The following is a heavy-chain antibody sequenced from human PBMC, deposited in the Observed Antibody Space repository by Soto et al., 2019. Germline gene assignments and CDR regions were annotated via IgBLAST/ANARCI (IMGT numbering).Heavy chain of an antibody. CDR2: ISSSSSYI. CDR1: GFTFSKYS. V-gene: IGHV3-21*01. J-gene: IGHJ4*02. D-gene: IGHD2-15*01. Sequence: EVQLVESGGGLVKPGGSLRLSCAASGFTFSKYSMNWVRQAPGKGLEWVSSISSSSSYIYYADSVKGRFTTSRDNGKNSLYLRMNSLRAEDTAVYYCASDGSGGYTGDYWGQGTLVTVSS. CDR3: ASDGSGGYTGDY.